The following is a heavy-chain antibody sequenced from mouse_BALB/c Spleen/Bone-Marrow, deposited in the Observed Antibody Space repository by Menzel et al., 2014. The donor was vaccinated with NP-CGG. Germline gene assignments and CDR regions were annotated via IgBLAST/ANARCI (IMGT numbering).Heavy chain of an antibody. CDR2: SRNKAKYYTT. CDR3: ARDVGYGNYFVY. V-gene: IGHV7-1*02. Sequence: EVKLVESGGGLVQPGASLRLSCATSGFTFSDFYMEWVRQPPGKRLEWIAASRNKAKYYTTEYSASVKGRFIVSRDTSQSVRYLQMNALRAEDTAIYYCARDVGYGNYFVYWGQGTLVTVSA. CDR1: GFTFSDFY. D-gene: IGHD2-10*02. J-gene: IGHJ3*01.